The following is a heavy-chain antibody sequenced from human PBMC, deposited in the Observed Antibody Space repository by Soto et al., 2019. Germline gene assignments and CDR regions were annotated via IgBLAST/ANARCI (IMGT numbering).Heavy chain of an antibody. D-gene: IGHD3-22*01. CDR1: GFTFSGYS. J-gene: IGHJ5*01. V-gene: IGHV3-21*01. Sequence: GGSLRLSCAASGFTFSGYSMNWVRQAPGKGLEWVSSISSSSSYIYYADSVKGRFTISRDNAKNSLYLQMNSLRAEDTAVYYCARDTAITMIGVVPGPFDSWGQGNLVTVSS. CDR3: ARDTAITMIGVVPGPFDS. CDR2: ISSSSSYI.